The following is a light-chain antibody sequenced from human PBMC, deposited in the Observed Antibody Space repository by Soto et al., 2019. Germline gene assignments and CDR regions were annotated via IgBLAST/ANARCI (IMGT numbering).Light chain of an antibody. J-gene: IGKJ1*01. V-gene: IGKV3-20*01. Sequence: EIVMTQSPATLSVSPGERATLSCRASQSVSSAYLAWYQQKPGQAPRLLIYNVSRRATGIPDRFSGSGSGTDFTLTVSRLEPEDFAVYYCQQYGSSPRTFGQGTKVDIK. CDR2: NVS. CDR3: QQYGSSPRT. CDR1: QSVSSAY.